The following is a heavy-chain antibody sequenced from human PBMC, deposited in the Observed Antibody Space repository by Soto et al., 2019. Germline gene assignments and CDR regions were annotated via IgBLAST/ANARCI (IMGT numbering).Heavy chain of an antibody. D-gene: IGHD2-21*01. CDR3: ARLRIATNNYKWFDP. CDR2: IYATGAV. J-gene: IGHJ5*02. V-gene: IGHV4-31*03. Sequence: PSETLSLTCSVSGAALNSGNYYWSWIRQVPGKGLEWIGHIYATGAVDYNPSLRDRITISQDTSERQFSLNPRLVTAADTAVYYCARLRIATNNYKWFDPWGQGTLVTVSS. CDR1: GAALNSGNYY.